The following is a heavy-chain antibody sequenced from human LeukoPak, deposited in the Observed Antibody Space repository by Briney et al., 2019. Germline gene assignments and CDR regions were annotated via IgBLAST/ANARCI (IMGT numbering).Heavy chain of an antibody. CDR1: GYTFTGYF. Sequence: ASVKVSCKASGYTFTGYFMHWVRQAPGQGLEWMGWINPNSGGTNYAQKFQGRVTMTRDTSINTAYMELSRLSSDDTAVYYCARGYGDYVLGYYYYYMDVWGKGTTVTVSS. CDR2: INPNSGGT. V-gene: IGHV1-2*02. J-gene: IGHJ6*03. CDR3: ARGYGDYVLGYYYYYMDV. D-gene: IGHD4-17*01.